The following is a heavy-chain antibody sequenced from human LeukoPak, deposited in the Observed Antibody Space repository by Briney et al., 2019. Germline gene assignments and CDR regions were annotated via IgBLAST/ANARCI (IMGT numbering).Heavy chain of an antibody. V-gene: IGHV4-30-4*01. CDR3: ARESYGSGSYYNYFDY. Sequence: SQTLSLTCTVSGGSISSGDYYWSWIRQPPGKGLEWIGHIYYSGSTYYNPSLKSRVTISVDTSKNQFSLKLSSVTAADTAVYYCARESYGSGSYYNYFDYWGQGTLVTVSS. D-gene: IGHD3-10*01. J-gene: IGHJ4*02. CDR2: IYYSGST. CDR1: GGSISSGDYY.